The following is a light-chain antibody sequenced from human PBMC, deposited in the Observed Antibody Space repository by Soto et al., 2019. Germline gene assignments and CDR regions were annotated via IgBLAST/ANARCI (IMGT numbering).Light chain of an antibody. V-gene: IGKV1-27*01. Sequence: DIQMTQSPSSLSASVGNRVTITCRASQGITNSLAWYQQQPGKVPKLLMYAASTLQSGVPSRFSGSGSGTDFTLTISSLQTEDVATYYWQRYNSAPPVTFGPGTKVNL. J-gene: IGKJ3*01. CDR2: AAS. CDR3: QRYNSAPPVT. CDR1: QGITNS.